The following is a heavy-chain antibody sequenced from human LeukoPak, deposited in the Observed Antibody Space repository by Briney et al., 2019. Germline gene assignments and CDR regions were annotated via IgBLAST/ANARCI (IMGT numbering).Heavy chain of an antibody. V-gene: IGHV4-59*08. CDR3: ARQGSSGWYREEAFDI. Sequence: SETLSLTCTVSGGSTSSYYWSWIRQPPGKGLEWIGYIYYTGSTNYNPSLKSRVTMSVDMSRNQFSLKLSSVTAADTAVYYCARQGSSGWYREEAFDIWGQGTMVTVSS. J-gene: IGHJ3*02. CDR2: IYYTGST. D-gene: IGHD6-19*01. CDR1: GGSTSSYY.